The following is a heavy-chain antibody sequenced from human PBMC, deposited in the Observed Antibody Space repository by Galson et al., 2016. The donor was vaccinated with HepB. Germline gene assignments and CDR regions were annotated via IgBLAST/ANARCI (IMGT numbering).Heavy chain of an antibody. CDR2: ISGLGSTT. CDR1: GFIFGDYY. J-gene: IGHJ4*02. Sequence: SLRLSCAGSGFIFGDYYMSWIRQAPGKGLEWVSYISGLGSTTFYADSVKGRFTISRNNAKTSLDLQMISLGFEDSARYFCARLRTPFRGSRQVALADSWGQGTLVTVSS. V-gene: IGHV3-11*01. D-gene: IGHD3-3*02. CDR3: ARLRTPFRGSRQVALADS.